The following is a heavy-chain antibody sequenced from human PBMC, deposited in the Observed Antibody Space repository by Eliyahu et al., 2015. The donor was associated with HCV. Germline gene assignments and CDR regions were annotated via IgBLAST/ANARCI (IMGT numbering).Heavy chain of an antibody. CDR1: GYTFSSYD. V-gene: IGHV1-8*01. CDR3: ARGQDGGTGSGN. J-gene: IGHJ4*02. D-gene: IGHD1-14*01. Sequence: QVQLVQSXAEVKKPGASXKVSXKASGYTFSSYDINWVRQATGQGLEWMGWMNPXSGNTGYAQKFQGRVTMTRDTSINTAYMQLSSLTSEDTAVYYCARGQDGGTGSGNWGQGTLVTVSS. CDR2: MNPXSGNT.